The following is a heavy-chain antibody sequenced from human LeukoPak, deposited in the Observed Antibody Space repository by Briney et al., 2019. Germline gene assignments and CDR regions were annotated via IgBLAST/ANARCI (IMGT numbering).Heavy chain of an antibody. D-gene: IGHD3-10*01. J-gene: IGHJ4*02. CDR3: ARDQEVRGGFDY. Sequence: PSETLSLTCTVSGGSISSYYWSWIRQPPGKGLEWIGYIYYSGSTNYNPSLKSRVTISVDTSKNQFSLKLSSVTAADTAVYYCARDQEVRGGFDYWGQGTLVTVSS. CDR2: IYYSGST. CDR1: GGSISSYY. V-gene: IGHV4-59*12.